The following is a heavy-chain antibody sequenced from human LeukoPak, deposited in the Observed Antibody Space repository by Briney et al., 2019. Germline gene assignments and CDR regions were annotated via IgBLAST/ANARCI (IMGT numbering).Heavy chain of an antibody. V-gene: IGHV6-1*01. CDR2: TYYRSKWYN. Sequence: SQTLSLTCAISGDSVSSNSAAWNWIRQSPSRGLEWLGRTYYRSKWYNDYAVSVKSRITINPDTSKDQFSLQLNSVTPEDTAVYYCARGVLLWFGEFGWFDPWGQGTLVTVSS. CDR1: GDSVSSNSAA. D-gene: IGHD3-10*01. CDR3: ARGVLLWFGEFGWFDP. J-gene: IGHJ5*02.